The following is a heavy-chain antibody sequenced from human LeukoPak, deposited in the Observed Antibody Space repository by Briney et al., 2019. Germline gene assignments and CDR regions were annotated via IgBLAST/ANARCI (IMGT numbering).Heavy chain of an antibody. V-gene: IGHV4-31*03. CDR2: IYYSGST. Sequence: SETLSLTCTVSGGSISSGGYYWSWIRQHPGKGLEWIGYIYYSGSTYYNPSLKSRVTISVDTSKNQFSLKLSSVTAGDTAVYYCARVSRDSSGYVGGDDAFDIWGQGTMVTVSS. CDR1: GGSISSGGYY. CDR3: ARVSRDSSGYVGGDDAFDI. J-gene: IGHJ3*02. D-gene: IGHD3-22*01.